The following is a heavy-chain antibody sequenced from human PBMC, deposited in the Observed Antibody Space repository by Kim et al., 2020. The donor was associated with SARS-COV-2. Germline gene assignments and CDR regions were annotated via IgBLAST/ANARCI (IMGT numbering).Heavy chain of an antibody. Sequence: SVKVSCKASGGTFSSYAISWVRQAPGQGLEWMGGIIPIFGTANYAQKFQGRVTITADESTSTAYMELSSLRSEDTAVYYCAAAPRITMIVVVIPPGYFDYWGQGTLVTVSS. CDR2: IIPIFGTA. CDR1: GGTFSSYA. D-gene: IGHD3-22*01. J-gene: IGHJ4*02. V-gene: IGHV1-69*13. CDR3: AAAPRITMIVVVIPPGYFDY.